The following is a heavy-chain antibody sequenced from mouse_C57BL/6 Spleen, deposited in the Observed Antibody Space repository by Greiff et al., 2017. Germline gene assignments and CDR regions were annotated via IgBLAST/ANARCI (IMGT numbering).Heavy chain of an antibody. Sequence: EVQLQESGPGLVKPSQSLSLTCSVTGYSITSGYYWNWIRQLPGNQLVWLGFISYDGSTNYNPSLNNRISITRDTSKNQFFLKLNSVSTEDTATDYCARGGYRNYFDYWGQGTTLTVSS. CDR3: ARGGYRNYFDY. CDR1: GYSITSGYY. V-gene: IGHV3-6*01. D-gene: IGHD2-14*01. J-gene: IGHJ2*01. CDR2: ISYDGST.